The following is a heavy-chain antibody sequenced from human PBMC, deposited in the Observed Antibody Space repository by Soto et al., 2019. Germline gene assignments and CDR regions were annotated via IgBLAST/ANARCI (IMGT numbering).Heavy chain of an antibody. CDR1: GYTFTGYY. J-gene: IGHJ4*02. CDR2: INAGNGNT. V-gene: IGHV1-3*01. D-gene: IGHD3-9*01. Sequence: ASVKVSCKASGYTFTGYYMHWVRQAPGQRLEWMGWINAGNGNTKYSQKFQGRVTITRDTSASTAYMELSSLRSEDTAVYYCARDLIGDYYVYWGQGTLVTVS. CDR3: ARDLIGDYYVY.